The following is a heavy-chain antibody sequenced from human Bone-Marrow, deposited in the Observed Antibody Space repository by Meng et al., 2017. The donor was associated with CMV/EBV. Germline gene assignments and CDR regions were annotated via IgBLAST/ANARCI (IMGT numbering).Heavy chain of an antibody. CDR2: INPSGGST. D-gene: IGHD3-9*01. V-gene: IGHV1-46*02. CDR3: ARASVLRYFDWLSPPGY. Sequence: ASVKVSCKVSGYNLNELSMHWVRQAPGQGLEWMGIINPSGGSTSYAQKFQGRVTMTRDTSTSTVYMELSSLRSEDTAVYYCARASVLRYFDWLSPPGYWGQGNLVTVSS. J-gene: IGHJ4*02. CDR1: GYNLNELS.